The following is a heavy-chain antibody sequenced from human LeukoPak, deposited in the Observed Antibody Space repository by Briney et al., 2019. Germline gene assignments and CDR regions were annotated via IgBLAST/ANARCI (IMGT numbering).Heavy chain of an antibody. CDR3: ARIRSRRAPDWFMDV. V-gene: IGHV4-38-2*01. CDR2: VNLRGQA. D-gene: IGHD3/OR15-3a*01. CDR1: GSSFSDGDY. J-gene: IGHJ6*04. Sequence: SETLSLTCVILGSSFSDGDYWGWIRQPPGKGLEYIGHVNLRGQATYNGSFDGRVHISGDPSTIQFSLRLTSMTAADTAVYFCARIRSRRAPDWFMDVWGRGTTVIVSA.